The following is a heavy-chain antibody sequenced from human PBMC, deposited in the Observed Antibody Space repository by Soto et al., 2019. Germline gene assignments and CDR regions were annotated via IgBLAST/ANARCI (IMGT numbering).Heavy chain of an antibody. V-gene: IGHV1-69*06. D-gene: IGHD2-2*03. CDR3: ASAGYCSSTSCPYYFDY. CDR1: GCTFSSYA. Sequence: QVQLVQSGAEVKKPGSSVKVSCKASGCTFSSYAISWVRQAPGQGLEWMGGIIPVVGTANYAQKFKGRVTITADKSTSTAYMELSSLRSEDTAVYYCASAGYCSSTSCPYYFDYWGQGTLVTVSS. CDR2: IIPVVGTA. J-gene: IGHJ4*02.